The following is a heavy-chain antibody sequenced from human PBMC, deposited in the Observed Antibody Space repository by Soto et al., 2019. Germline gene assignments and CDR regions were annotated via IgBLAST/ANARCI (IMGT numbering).Heavy chain of an antibody. CDR1: GACINSSY. CDR3: ARGYYDTSGQSNTFDI. Sequence: SATLALACAFSGACINSSYWSWIPQSPGKGLEWIGYVYYSGSTNYNPSLKSRVTISVDTSKNQFSLKLSSVSAADTAVYYCARGYYDTSGQSNTFDIWGQGKMVTGS. D-gene: IGHD3-22*01. J-gene: IGHJ3*02. CDR2: VYYSGST. V-gene: IGHV4-59*01.